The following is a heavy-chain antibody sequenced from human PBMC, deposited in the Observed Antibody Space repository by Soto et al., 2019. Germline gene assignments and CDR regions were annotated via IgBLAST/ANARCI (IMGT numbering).Heavy chain of an antibody. CDR1: GFTFRSYA. V-gene: IGHV3-30-3*01. CDR2: ISSDGNHK. CDR3: ARAPDSSWHTKDY. J-gene: IGHJ4*02. Sequence: QVQLVESGGGVVQPGRSLRLSCVASGFTFRSYAVHWVRQAPGKGLEWVATISSDGNHKYYADSVRGRFTISSDSSKNTLYLQMDSLRTEDTAVFYCARAPDSSWHTKDYWGQGTLVTVSS. D-gene: IGHD6-13*01.